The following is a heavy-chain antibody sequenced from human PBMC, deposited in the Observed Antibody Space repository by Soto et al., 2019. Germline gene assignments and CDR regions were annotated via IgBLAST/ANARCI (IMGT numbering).Heavy chain of an antibody. CDR3: ARNLAAAGTDYFDY. Sequence: QLQLQESGPGLVKPSETLSLTCTVSGGSISSSSYYWGWIRQPPGKGLEWIGSIYYSGSTYYNPSLKSRVTIAVDTSKTQFSLKLSSVTAADTAVYYCARNLAAAGTDYFDYWGQGTLVTVSS. CDR2: IYYSGST. J-gene: IGHJ4*02. V-gene: IGHV4-39*01. D-gene: IGHD6-13*01. CDR1: GGSISSSSYY.